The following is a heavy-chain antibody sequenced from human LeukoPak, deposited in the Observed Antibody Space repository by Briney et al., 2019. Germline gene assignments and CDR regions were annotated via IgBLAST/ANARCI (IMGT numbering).Heavy chain of an antibody. CDR2: ISYDGSNK. Sequence: GGSLRLSCAASGFTFSSYAMHWVRQAPGKGLEWVAVISYDGSNKYYADSVKGRFTISRDNSKNTLYLQMNSLRAEDTAVYYCARDGFYYDSSGYPINWFDPWGQGTLVTVSS. CDR1: GFTFSSYA. D-gene: IGHD3-22*01. CDR3: ARDGFYYDSSGYPINWFDP. V-gene: IGHV3-30*04. J-gene: IGHJ5*02.